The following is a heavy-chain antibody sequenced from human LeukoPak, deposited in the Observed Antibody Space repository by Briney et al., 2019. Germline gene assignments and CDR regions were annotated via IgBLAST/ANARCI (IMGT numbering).Heavy chain of an antibody. J-gene: IGHJ5*02. Sequence: SETLSLTCTVSGGSMSSYYWSWIRRPPGKGLEWIGYIYDSGNSNYNPSLKSRVTISVGTSRKQFSLKLKSVTAADTAVYYCARYCWSGAAPGSWFDPWGQGTLVTVSS. CDR2: IYDSGNS. V-gene: IGHV4-59*08. D-gene: IGHD2-15*01. CDR1: GGSMSSYY. CDR3: ARYCWSGAAPGSWFDP.